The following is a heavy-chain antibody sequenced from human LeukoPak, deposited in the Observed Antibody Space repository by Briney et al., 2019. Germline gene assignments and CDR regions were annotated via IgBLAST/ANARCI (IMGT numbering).Heavy chain of an antibody. CDR3: ATLVGATPRSPHKRRGDAFDI. CDR1: GFTFSSYA. CDR2: ISYDGSNK. V-gene: IGHV3-30-3*01. D-gene: IGHD1-26*01. Sequence: PGGSLRLSCAASGFTFSSYAMHRVRQAPGKGLEWVAVISYDGSNKYYADSVKGRFTISRDNSKNTLYLQMNSLRAEDTAVYYCATLVGATPRSPHKRRGDAFDIWGQGTMVTVSS. J-gene: IGHJ3*02.